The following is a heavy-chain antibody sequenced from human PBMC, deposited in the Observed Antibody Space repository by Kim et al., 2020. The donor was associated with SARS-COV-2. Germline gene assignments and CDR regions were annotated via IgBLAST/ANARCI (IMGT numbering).Heavy chain of an antibody. CDR3: ARDLGYKDAFDI. CDR2: IIPIFGTA. J-gene: IGHJ3*02. V-gene: IGHV1-69*13. CDR1: GGTFSSYA. Sequence: SVKVSCKASGGTFSSYAISWVRQAPGQGLEWMGGIIPIFGTANYAQKFQGRVTITADESTSTAYMELSSLRSEDTAVYYCARDLGYKDAFDIWGQGTMVTVSS. D-gene: IGHD1-1*01.